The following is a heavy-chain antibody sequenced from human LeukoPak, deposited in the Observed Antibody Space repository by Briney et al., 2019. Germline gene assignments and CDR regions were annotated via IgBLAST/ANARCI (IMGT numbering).Heavy chain of an antibody. D-gene: IGHD2-8*02. CDR1: GFTFSTYA. J-gene: IGHJ4*02. V-gene: IGHV3-30*04. Sequence: PGGSLRLSCAASGFTFSTYALHWARQAPGKGLEWVAVLSYDGRNKYYADSVKGRFTISRDNSKNTLYLQMDSLRVEDTAVYFCARSVGWWDFDYWGQGTLVTVSS. CDR2: LSYDGRNK. CDR3: ARSVGWWDFDY.